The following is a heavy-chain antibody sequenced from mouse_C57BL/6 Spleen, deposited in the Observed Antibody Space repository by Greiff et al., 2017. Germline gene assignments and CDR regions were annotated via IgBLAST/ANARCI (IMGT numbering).Heavy chain of an antibody. D-gene: IGHD4-1*01. CDR3: ARKGGLGAMDD. CDR2: INPNSGST. CDR1: GYTFTSYW. V-gene: IGHV1-64*01. Sequence: VQLQQPGAELVKPGASVKLSCKASGYTFTSYWMHWVKQRPGQGLEWIGMINPNSGSTNYNEKFKSKDTLTVDKSSSTAYMQLSSLTSEDSAVDYCARKGGLGAMDDWGQGISVTVYS. J-gene: IGHJ4*01.